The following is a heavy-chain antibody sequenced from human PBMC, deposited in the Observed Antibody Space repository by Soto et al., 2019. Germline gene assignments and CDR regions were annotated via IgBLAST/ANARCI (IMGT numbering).Heavy chain of an antibody. J-gene: IGHJ4*02. CDR1: GYTFTSYG. Sequence: ASVKVSCKASGYTFTSYGISWVRQAPGQGLEWMGWISAYNGNTNYAQKLQGRVTMTTDTSASTAYMELSSLRSEDTAVYYCARGSPYCSSTSCYGLVDFDYWGQGTLVTVSS. CDR2: ISAYNGNT. V-gene: IGHV1-18*01. CDR3: ARGSPYCSSTSCYGLVDFDY. D-gene: IGHD2-2*01.